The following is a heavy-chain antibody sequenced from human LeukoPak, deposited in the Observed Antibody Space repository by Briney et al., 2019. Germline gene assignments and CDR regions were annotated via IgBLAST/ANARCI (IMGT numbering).Heavy chain of an antibody. CDR1: GGSISRYY. CDR2: IYYSGST. V-gene: IGHV4-59*08. J-gene: IGHJ4*02. CDR3: ARTIGYSYGLHYFDY. Sequence: PSETLSLTCTVSGGSISRYYWSWIRQPPGKGLEWIGHIYYSGSTNYNPSLKSRVTISVDTSKNQFSLKLSSVTAADTAVYYCARTIGYSYGLHYFDYWGQGTLVTVSS. D-gene: IGHD5-18*01.